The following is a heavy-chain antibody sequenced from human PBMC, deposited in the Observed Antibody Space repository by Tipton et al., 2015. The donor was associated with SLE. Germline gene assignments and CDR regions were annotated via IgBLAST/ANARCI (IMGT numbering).Heavy chain of an antibody. D-gene: IGHD1-7*01. CDR1: GGSMNIGVLY. CDR2: ISYSGST. V-gene: IGHV4-31*03. CDR3: ARTNWNYVYFDY. J-gene: IGHJ4*02. Sequence: TLSLTCTVSGGSMNIGVLYWGWIRQHPGKGLEWIGYISYSGSTYYNPSLKSRITISVDTSQNQFSLKLSSVAAADTAVYYCARTNWNYVYFDYWGQGALVTVSS.